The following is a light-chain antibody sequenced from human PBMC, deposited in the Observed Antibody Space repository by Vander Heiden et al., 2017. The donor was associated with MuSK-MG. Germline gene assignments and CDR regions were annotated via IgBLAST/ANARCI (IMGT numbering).Light chain of an antibody. Sequence: DIQMTQSPSTLSASVGDRVTITCRASQSISSWLAWYQQKPGKAPKLLIYNEASLESRGPSRFSGSGSGTEFTLTIISLQPDDFATYYCQQYNSYSPYTFGQGTKLEIK. CDR1: QSISSW. CDR2: NEA. V-gene: IGKV1-5*03. CDR3: QQYNSYSPYT. J-gene: IGKJ2*01.